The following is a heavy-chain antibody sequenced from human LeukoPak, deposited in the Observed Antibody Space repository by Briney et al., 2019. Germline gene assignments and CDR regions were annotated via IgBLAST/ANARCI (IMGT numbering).Heavy chain of an antibody. CDR1: GGSISSSNW. V-gene: IGHV4-4*02. J-gene: IGHJ6*03. Sequence: SETLSLTCAVSGGSISSSNWWSWIRQTPGKGLEWIGYIDHSGSTNYSPSLQSRVTISIDTSKNQFSLKLNSVTAADTAVYYCAREYFSANYFFYYMDVWGTGTTVTVSS. CDR3: AREYFSANYFFYYMDV. D-gene: IGHD3-3*01. CDR2: IDHSGST.